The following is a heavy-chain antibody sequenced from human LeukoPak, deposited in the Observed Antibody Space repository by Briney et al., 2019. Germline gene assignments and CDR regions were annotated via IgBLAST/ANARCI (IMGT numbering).Heavy chain of an antibody. D-gene: IGHD5-12*01. CDR3: ARDALAWLYYYYYYYMDV. Sequence: ASVKVSCKASGYTFTSYGISWVRQAPGQGLEWMGWISAYNGNTNYAQKLQGRATMITDTSTSTAYMELRSLRSDDTAVYYCARDALAWLYYYYYYYMDVWGKGTTVTVSS. CDR2: ISAYNGNT. CDR1: GYTFTSYG. J-gene: IGHJ6*03. V-gene: IGHV1-18*01.